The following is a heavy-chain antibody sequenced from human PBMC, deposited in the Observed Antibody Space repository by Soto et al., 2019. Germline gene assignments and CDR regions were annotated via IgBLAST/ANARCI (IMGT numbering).Heavy chain of an antibody. Sequence: SETLSLSCTVSGVSISSGDYYWSWIRQPPGKVLEWIENIYYRGSTNYNPSLKSRATISVDTSKDQFSLKVSSVTAADTAVYYFQRIPVDTSIICCFDPWGQGILVTVS. D-gene: IGHD5-18*01. CDR2: IYYRGST. V-gene: IGHV4-61*08. CDR1: GVSISSGDYY. J-gene: IGHJ5*02. CDR3: QRIPVDTSIICCFDP.